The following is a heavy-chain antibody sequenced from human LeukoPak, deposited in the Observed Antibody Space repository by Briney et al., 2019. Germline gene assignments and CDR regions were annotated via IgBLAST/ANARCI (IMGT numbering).Heavy chain of an antibody. CDR2: IKSKTDGGTP. Sequence: GGSLRLSCAASGFTFSNAWMSWVRQAPGKGLEWVGRIKSKTDGGTPDSAAPVTGTFTISRDDSKNTLPLQLNGLKTGDTAVYYCTPHPMPPIWGQGTKVTVSS. V-gene: IGHV3-15*01. CDR1: GFTFSNAW. J-gene: IGHJ3*02. D-gene: IGHD2-2*01. CDR3: TPHPMPPI.